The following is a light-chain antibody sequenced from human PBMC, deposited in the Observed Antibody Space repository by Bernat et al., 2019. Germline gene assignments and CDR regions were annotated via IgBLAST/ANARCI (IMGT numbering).Light chain of an antibody. CDR1: QDIRGY. CDR2: DAS. J-gene: IGKJ4*01. Sequence: EIVLTQSPATLSLSPGERATLSCRASQDIRGYLAWYQQKPGQAPRLLIYDASNRATGIPARFSGSGSGTDFTLTISSLEPEDFAVYYCQQRRSWPLTFGGGAKVEIK. CDR3: QQRRSWPLT. V-gene: IGKV3-11*01.